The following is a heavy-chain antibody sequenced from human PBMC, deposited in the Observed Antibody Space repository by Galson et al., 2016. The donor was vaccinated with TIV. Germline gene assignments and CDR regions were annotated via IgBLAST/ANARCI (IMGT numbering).Heavy chain of an antibody. V-gene: IGHV3-23*01. CDR3: AKEIGEGAYGSGSGLDV. D-gene: IGHD3-10*01. CDR2: ISGSGDRT. Sequence: SLRLSCAASGFTFIIFDMRWVRQAPGKGLEWVSAISGSGDRTYYADSVKGRFTISRDTSQNTLYLQMNSLRAEDTAIYYCAKEIGEGAYGSGSGLDVWGQGTTVTVSS. J-gene: IGHJ6*02. CDR1: GFTFIIFD.